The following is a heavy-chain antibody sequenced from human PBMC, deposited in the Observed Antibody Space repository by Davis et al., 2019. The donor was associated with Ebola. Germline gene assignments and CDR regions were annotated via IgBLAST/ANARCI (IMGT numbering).Heavy chain of an antibody. CDR2: INHSGST. CDR1: GGSFSGYY. V-gene: IGHV4-34*01. D-gene: IGHD1-26*01. J-gene: IGHJ6*02. Sequence: SETLSLTCAVYGGSFSGYYWSWIRQPPGKGLEWIGEINHSGSTNYNPSLKSRVTIPVDTSKNQFSLKLSSVTAADTAVYYCARVVGSYYYGMDVWGQGTTVTVSS. CDR3: ARVVGSYYYGMDV.